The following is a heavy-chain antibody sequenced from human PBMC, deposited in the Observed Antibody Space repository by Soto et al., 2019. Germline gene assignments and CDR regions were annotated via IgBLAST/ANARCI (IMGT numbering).Heavy chain of an antibody. Sequence: ELFLQESGGDLVQPWGFLRLSCVASGFKFSMFGMNWVRQAPGKGLEWIAYISSSSATIIYGGSVEGRFTVSRDNAENSLFLQMKSLRDEDTAVYYCARDKGGTVAGFNWFDPWGHGTPVTVST. CDR3: ARDKGGTVAGFNWFDP. V-gene: IGHV3-48*02. CDR2: ISSSSATI. J-gene: IGHJ5*02. D-gene: IGHD6-19*01. CDR1: GFKFSMFG.